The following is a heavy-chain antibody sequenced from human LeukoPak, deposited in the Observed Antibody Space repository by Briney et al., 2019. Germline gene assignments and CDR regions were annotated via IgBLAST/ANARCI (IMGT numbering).Heavy chain of an antibody. CDR2: ISSSSSYK. D-gene: IGHD4-11*01. J-gene: IGHJ4*02. Sequence: GGSLRLSCEASGFTFSNYRMSWVRQAPGKGLEWVSSISSSSSYKYYADSVKGRFTISRDNSKNSLYLQMNSLRADDTAVYYCAREAYSSYYFDFWGQGTLVTVSS. V-gene: IGHV3-21*01. CDR3: AREAYSSYYFDF. CDR1: GFTFSNYR.